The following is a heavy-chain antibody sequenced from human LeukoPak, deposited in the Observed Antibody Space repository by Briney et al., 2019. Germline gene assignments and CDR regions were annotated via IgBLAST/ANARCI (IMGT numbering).Heavy chain of an antibody. D-gene: IGHD6-13*01. Sequence: SVKVSCKAPGGTFSSYAISWVRQAPGQGLEWMGGIIPIFGTANYAQKFQGRVTITTDESTSTAYMELSSLRSEDTAVYYCARAAAGTGNWFDPWGQGTLVTVSS. J-gene: IGHJ5*02. V-gene: IGHV1-69*05. CDR3: ARAAAGTGNWFDP. CDR2: IIPIFGTA. CDR1: GGTFSSYA.